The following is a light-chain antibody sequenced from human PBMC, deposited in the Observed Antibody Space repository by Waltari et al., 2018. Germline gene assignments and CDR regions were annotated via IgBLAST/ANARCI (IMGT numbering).Light chain of an antibody. CDR2: EDS. V-gene: IGLV3-10*01. CDR1: ALPKNF. Sequence: SSELTQPPSVSVSPGQTARITCSRDALPKNFAHWYQQKSGQAPVLVIYEDSKRPSGVPERLSGSSSGPMATLTINGAQVDDEGHYYRYSTDINGDSHFGGGTKLTVL. CDR3: YSTDINGDSH. J-gene: IGLJ2*01.